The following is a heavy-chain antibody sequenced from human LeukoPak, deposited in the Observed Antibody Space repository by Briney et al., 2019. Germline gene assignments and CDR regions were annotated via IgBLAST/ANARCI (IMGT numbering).Heavy chain of an antibody. CDR2: VSDNGVNT. J-gene: IGHJ4*02. CDR3: AKDILDY. V-gene: IGHV3-23*01. CDR1: GFTFSKNA. Sequence: GGSLRLSCAASGFTFSKNAMSWVRQAPGKGVEWVSTVSDNGVNTFYADSVKGRFTISRDNSKNTLHLQMNSLTADDTAIYYCAKDILDYWGQGTLVTVSS.